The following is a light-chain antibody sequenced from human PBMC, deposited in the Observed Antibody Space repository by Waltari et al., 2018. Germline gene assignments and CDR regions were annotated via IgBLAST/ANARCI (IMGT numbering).Light chain of an antibody. CDR2: GGS. Sequence: EIVLTQSPGTVSLSPGEGATLSCRASQCVASSYVAWYQQKPGQAPRLLIYGGSGRATGSPDRFCGSWSETDFSLTISRVRPEDSAVYYCQQYATSPRTFGQGTKVEIK. V-gene: IGKV3-20*01. CDR1: QCVASSY. CDR3: QQYATSPRT. J-gene: IGKJ1*01.